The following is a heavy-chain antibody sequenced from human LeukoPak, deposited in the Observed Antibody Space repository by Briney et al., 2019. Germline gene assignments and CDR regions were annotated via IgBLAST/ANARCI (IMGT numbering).Heavy chain of an antibody. CDR2: IRSKVYGGTT. CDR3: TRDYGGFDY. CDR1: GFTFGDYV. D-gene: IGHD4-23*01. V-gene: IGHV3-49*04. J-gene: IGHJ4*02. Sequence: GGSLRLSCRASGFTFGDYVMTWVRQAPGKGLEWVGFIRSKVYGGTTEYAASVKGRFIISRDDSKSIAYLQMNSLKTEDTAVYYCTRDYGGFDYWGQGTLVSVSS.